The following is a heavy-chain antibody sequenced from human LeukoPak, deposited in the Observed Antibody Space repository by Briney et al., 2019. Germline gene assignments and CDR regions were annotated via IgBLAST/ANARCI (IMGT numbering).Heavy chain of an antibody. CDR2: IYYSGST. V-gene: IGHV4-39*01. Sequence: SETLSLTCTVSGGSISSSSYYWGWIRQPPGKGLEWIGSIYYSGSTYYNPSLKSRVTISVDTSKNQFSLKLSSVTAADTAVYYCARSGGKYNWFDHWGQGTLVTVSS. CDR1: GGSISSSSYY. J-gene: IGHJ5*02. CDR3: ARSGGKYNWFDH. D-gene: IGHD3-10*01.